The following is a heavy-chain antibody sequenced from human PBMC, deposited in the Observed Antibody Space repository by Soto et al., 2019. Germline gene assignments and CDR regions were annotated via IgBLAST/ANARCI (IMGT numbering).Heavy chain of an antibody. J-gene: IGHJ4*02. Sequence: ASVKVSCKASGYTFTTYYMHWVRQAPGQGLEWMGIINPGGATTNYAQKFQGRVTMIRDTSTSTAYMELRSLRSDDTAVYYCARARKSDSSGFFGYWGQGTLVTVSS. CDR3: ARARKSDSSGFFGY. D-gene: IGHD6-19*01. V-gene: IGHV1-46*01. CDR2: INPGGATT. CDR1: GYTFTTYY.